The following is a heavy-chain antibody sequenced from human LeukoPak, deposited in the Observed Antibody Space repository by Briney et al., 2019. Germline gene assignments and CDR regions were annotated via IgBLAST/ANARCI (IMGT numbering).Heavy chain of an antibody. V-gene: IGHV1-8*01. CDR1: GYTFTSYD. D-gene: IGHD2-2*02. CDR2: MNPNSGNT. J-gene: IGHJ5*02. CDR3: ARAARYCSSTSCYTDWFDP. Sequence: ASVKVSCKASGYTFTSYDINWVRQATGQGLKWMGWMNPNSGNTGYAQKFQGRVTMTRNTSISTAYMELSSLRSEDTAVYYCARAARYCSSTSCYTDWFDPWGQGTLVTVSS.